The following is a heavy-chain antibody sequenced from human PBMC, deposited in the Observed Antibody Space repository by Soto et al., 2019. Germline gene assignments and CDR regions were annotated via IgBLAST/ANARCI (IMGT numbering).Heavy chain of an antibody. CDR2: INPNSGGT. J-gene: IGHJ4*02. CDR3: ARARTGPTPSCEY. CDR1: GYTFTGYY. Sequence: ASVKVSCKASGYTFTGYYMHWVRQAPGQGLEWMGWINPNSGGTNYAQKFQGRVTMTRDTSISTAYMELSRLRSDDTAVYYCARARTGPTPSCEYWGQGTLVTVSS. D-gene: IGHD2-15*01. V-gene: IGHV1-2*02.